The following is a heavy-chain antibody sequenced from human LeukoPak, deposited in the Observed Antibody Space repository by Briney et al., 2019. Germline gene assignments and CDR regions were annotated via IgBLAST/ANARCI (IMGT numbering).Heavy chain of an antibody. CDR2: IYYSGST. CDR3: ASGPYGSGPGDAFDI. Sequence: SQTLSLTCTVSGDSISSGDYYWSWIRQPPGKGLEWIGYIYYSGSTYYNPSLKSRVTISVDTSKNQFSLKLSSVTAVDTAVYYCASGPYGSGPGDAFDIWGQGTMVTVSS. V-gene: IGHV4-30-4*08. J-gene: IGHJ3*02. CDR1: GDSISSGDYY. D-gene: IGHD3-10*01.